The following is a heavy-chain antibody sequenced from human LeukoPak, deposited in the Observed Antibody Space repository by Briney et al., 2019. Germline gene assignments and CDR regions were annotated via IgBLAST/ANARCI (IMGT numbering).Heavy chain of an antibody. CDR3: ARRMGSTFGDIPFDY. J-gene: IGHJ4*02. Sequence: GESLKISSEASGYSFTSDWIGWVRQMPGKGLEWMGIIYPFDSDTKYSPSFRGQVIISADTSISTAYLQWSSLKASDTAMYFCARRMGSTFGDIPFDYWGQGTLVSVSS. CDR1: GYSFTSDW. V-gene: IGHV5-51*01. CDR2: IYPFDSDT. D-gene: IGHD3-10*01.